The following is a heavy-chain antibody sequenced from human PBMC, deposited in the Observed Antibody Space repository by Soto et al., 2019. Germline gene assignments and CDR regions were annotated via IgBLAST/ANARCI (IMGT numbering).Heavy chain of an antibody. V-gene: IGHV1-18*01. CDR2: ISAYNVNT. CDR1: VSPFTSYG. Sequence: ASVKVSYQGSVSPFTSYGISWVRQAPGQGLEWMGWISAYNVNTNYAQKLQGRVTMTTDTSTSTAYMELRSLRSYDTAVYYCARGSEYYGFWSAPGPFDPWGQGTLVTVSS. D-gene: IGHD3-3*01. J-gene: IGHJ5*02. CDR3: ARGSEYYGFWSAPGPFDP.